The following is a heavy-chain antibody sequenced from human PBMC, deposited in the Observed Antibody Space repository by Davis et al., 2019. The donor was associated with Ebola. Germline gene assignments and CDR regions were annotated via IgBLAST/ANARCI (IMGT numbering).Heavy chain of an antibody. CDR2: IVVGSGNT. J-gene: IGHJ5*02. CDR1: GFTFTSSA. V-gene: IGHV1-58*01. CDR3: ARDGYPYNWFDP. Sequence: SVKVSCKASGFTFTSSAVQWVRQARGQRLEWIGWIVVGSGNTNYAQKFQERVTITRDMSTSTAYMELSSLRSEDTAVYYCARDGYPYNWFDPWGQGTLVTVSS. D-gene: IGHD3-22*01.